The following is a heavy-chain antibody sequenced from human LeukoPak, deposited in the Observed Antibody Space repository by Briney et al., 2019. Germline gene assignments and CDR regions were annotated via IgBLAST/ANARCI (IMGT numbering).Heavy chain of an antibody. Sequence: SVKVSCKASGGTFSSYAISWVRQAPGQGLEWMGGIIPIFGTANYAQKFQGRVTITADESTSTAYLELSSLRSEDTAVYYCATTYYDFWSGYFGGYYYYYMDVWGKGTTVTVSS. D-gene: IGHD3-3*01. CDR2: IIPIFGTA. V-gene: IGHV1-69*13. CDR1: GGTFSSYA. J-gene: IGHJ6*03. CDR3: ATTYYDFWSGYFGGYYYYYMDV.